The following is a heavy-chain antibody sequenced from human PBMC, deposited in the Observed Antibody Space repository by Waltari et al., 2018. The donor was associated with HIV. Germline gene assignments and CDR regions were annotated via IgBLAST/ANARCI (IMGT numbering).Heavy chain of an antibody. Sequence: HVQLVQSGAEVKKPGASVRVSCKASGSTFSNSDMNWVRQASGEGLEWMGWMNPNSGATGYAQKFQGRVSMTRSTSIRTAYMELSSLTSEDTAVYYCARTDRGVNWQEFDYWGQGTLVTVSS. CDR3: ARTDRGVNWQEFDY. J-gene: IGHJ4*02. D-gene: IGHD3-10*01. CDR1: GSTFSNSD. CDR2: MNPNSGAT. V-gene: IGHV1-8*01.